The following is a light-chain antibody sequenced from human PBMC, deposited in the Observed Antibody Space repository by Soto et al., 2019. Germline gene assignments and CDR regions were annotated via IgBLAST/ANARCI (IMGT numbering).Light chain of an antibody. CDR3: SSYTTSNTFV. CDR2: EVS. CDR1: SSDVGGYDY. V-gene: IGLV2-14*01. Sequence: QSVLTQPASVSGSPGQSITISCTGTSSDVGGYDYVSWYQQHPGKAPKLIIYEVSNRPSRVSNRFSGSKSGNTASLTISGXQAEDEAAYYCSSYTTSNTFVFGTGTKVT. J-gene: IGLJ1*01.